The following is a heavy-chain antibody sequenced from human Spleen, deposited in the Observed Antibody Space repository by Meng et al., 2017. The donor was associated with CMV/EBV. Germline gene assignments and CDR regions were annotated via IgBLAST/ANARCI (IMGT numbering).Heavy chain of an antibody. J-gene: IGHJ4*02. CDR1: GGSVSSGDYY. CDR2: ISWNGNNM. V-gene: IGHV3-9*01. D-gene: IGHD3-16*01. CDR3: AKEGVGGFDY. Sequence: GGSLRLSCTVFGGSVSSGDYYWSWIRQPPGKGLEWVSSISWNGNNMAYADSVKGRFTISRDNAKNSLYLQMNTLKTEDTALYYCAKEGVGGFDYWGQGTLVTVSS.